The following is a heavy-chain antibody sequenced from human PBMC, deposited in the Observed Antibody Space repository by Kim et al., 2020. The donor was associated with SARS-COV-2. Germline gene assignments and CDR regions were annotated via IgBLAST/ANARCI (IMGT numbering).Heavy chain of an antibody. CDR1: GFTFSDYG. J-gene: IGHJ4*02. CDR3: AKDFRLYGSGKVEDYFDY. Sequence: GGSLRLSCAASGFTFSDYGMHWVRQAPGKGLEWVSGISWNSSNIGYADSVKGRFTISRDNAKNSLYLQMNSLRAEDTALYYCAKDFRLYGSGKVEDYFDYWGPGTLVTVSS. V-gene: IGHV3-9*01. D-gene: IGHD3-10*01. CDR2: ISWNSSNI.